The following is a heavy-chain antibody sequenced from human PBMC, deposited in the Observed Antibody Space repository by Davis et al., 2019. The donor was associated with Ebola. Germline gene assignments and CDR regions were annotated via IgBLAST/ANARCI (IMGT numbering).Heavy chain of an antibody. D-gene: IGHD3-22*01. V-gene: IGHV2-5*02. CDR2: IYWDDDK. Sequence: SGPTLVKPTQTLTLTCTFSGFSLSTSGVGVGWIRQPPGKALEWLALIYWDDDKRYSPSLKSRLTITKDTSKNQVVLTMTNMDPVDTATYYCAHSVKYYYESSGYYLRNWFDPWGQGTLVTVSS. CDR3: AHSVKYYYESSGYYLRNWFDP. J-gene: IGHJ5*02. CDR1: GFSLSTSGVG.